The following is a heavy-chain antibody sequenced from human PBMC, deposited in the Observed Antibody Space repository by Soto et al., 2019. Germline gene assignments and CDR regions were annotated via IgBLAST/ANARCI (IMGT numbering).Heavy chain of an antibody. D-gene: IGHD4-17*01. CDR3: ARDLTTQGFDWFDP. Sequence: EVQLVESGGGLVQPGGSLRLSCAASGFTFSSYWMSWVRQAPGKGLEWVANIKQDGSEKYYVDSVKGRFTISRDNAKNTLYLQMNSLRAEDTAVYYCARDLTTQGFDWFDPWGQGTLVTVSS. CDR1: GFTFSSYW. J-gene: IGHJ5*02. CDR2: IKQDGSEK. V-gene: IGHV3-7*01.